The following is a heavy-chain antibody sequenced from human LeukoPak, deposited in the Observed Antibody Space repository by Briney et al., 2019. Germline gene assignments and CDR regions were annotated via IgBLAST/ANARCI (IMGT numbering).Heavy chain of an antibody. D-gene: IGHD2-21*02. CDR1: GGTFSSYA. J-gene: IGHJ3*02. V-gene: IGHV1-69*05. CDR3: ARALLVNKVVVTVDAFDI. Sequence: SVKVSCKASGGTFSSYAISWVRQAPGQGLEWMEGIIPIFGTADYAQKFQGRVTITTDESTSTAYMELSSLRSEDTAVYYCARALLVNKVVVTVDAFDIWGQGTMVTVSS. CDR2: IIPIFGTA.